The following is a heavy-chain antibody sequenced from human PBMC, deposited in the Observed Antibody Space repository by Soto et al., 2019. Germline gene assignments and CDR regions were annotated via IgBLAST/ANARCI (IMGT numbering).Heavy chain of an antibody. CDR2: INAGNGNT. J-gene: IGHJ4*02. CDR3: GRGRSGQIVVFY. CDR1: GYTFSSYA. V-gene: IGHV1-3*01. Sequence: GASVKVSCKASGYTFSSYAVHWVRQAPGQRLEWMGWINAGNGNTKYSQKFQGRVTITRDTSASTVYMEMSSLSPDDTAVYYCGRGRSGQIVVFYWGQGTPVTVSS. D-gene: IGHD1-26*01.